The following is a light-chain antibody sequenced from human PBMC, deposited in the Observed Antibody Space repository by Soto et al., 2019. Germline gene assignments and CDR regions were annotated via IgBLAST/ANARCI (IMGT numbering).Light chain of an antibody. CDR2: GAS. V-gene: IGKV3-15*01. Sequence: EIVLTQSPATLSVSPGERVTLSFRASQTILSNLAWYQQKRGQAPRLLIYGASTRATGIPARFSGSGSGTEFALTISSLQSEDFAVYYCQQYNNWPITFGQGTRLEIK. CDR1: QTILSN. CDR3: QQYNNWPIT. J-gene: IGKJ5*01.